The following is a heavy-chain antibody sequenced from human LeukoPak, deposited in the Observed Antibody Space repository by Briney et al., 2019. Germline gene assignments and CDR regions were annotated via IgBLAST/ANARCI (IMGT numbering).Heavy chain of an antibody. CDR3: ARVEGFGELFDY. CDR2: IIPILGIA. J-gene: IGHJ4*02. CDR1: GGTFSSYA. D-gene: IGHD3-10*01. V-gene: IGHV1-69*04. Sequence: SVKVSCKASGGTFSSYAISWVRQAPGQGLEWMGRIIPILGIANYAQKFQGRVTITADKSTSTAYMELSSLRSEDTAVYYCARVEGFGELFDYWGQGTLVTVSS.